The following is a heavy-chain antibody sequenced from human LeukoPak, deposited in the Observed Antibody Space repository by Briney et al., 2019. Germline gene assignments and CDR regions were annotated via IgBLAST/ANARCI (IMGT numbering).Heavy chain of an antibody. Sequence: PSETLSLACAVYGGSFSGYYWSWIRQPPGKGLEWIGEINHSGSTNYNPSLKSRVTISVDTSKNQFSLKLSSVTAADTAVYYCARGSCYFDYWGQRGLATVSS. CDR2: INHSGST. CDR3: ARGSCYFDY. D-gene: IGHD6-6*01. V-gene: IGHV4-34*01. J-gene: IGHJ4*02. CDR1: GGSFSGYY.